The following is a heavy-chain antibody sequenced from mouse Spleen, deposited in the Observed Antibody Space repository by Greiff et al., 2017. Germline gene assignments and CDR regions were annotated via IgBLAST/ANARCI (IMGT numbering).Heavy chain of an antibody. J-gene: IGHJ2*01. CDR1: GYTFTSYW. CDR3: ARRGLGGY. Sequence: QVQLQQSGAELVKPGASVKLSCKASGYTFTSYWMQWVKQRPGQGLEWIGEIDPSDSYTNYNQKFKGKATLTVDTSSSTAYMPLSSLTSEDSAVYYCARRGLGGYWGQGTTLTVSS. D-gene: IGHD3-3*01. CDR2: IDPSDSYT. V-gene: IGHV1-50*01.